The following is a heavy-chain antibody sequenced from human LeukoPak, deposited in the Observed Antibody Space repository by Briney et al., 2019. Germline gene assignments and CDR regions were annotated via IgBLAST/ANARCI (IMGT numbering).Heavy chain of an antibody. V-gene: IGHV1-18*01. J-gene: IGHJ6*02. CDR2: ISAYNGNT. Sequence: GASVKVSCKASGYTFTSYGISWVRQAPGQGLEWMGWISAYNGNTNYAQKLQGRVTMTTDTSTSTAYMELRSLKSDDTAVYYCARVNTIFGVYGMDVWGQGTTVTVSS. CDR3: ARVNTIFGVYGMDV. D-gene: IGHD3-3*01. CDR1: GYTFTSYG.